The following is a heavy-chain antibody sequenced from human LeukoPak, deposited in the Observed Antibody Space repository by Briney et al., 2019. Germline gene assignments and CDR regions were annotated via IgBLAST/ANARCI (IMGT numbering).Heavy chain of an antibody. CDR1: GFTFSSYR. D-gene: IGHD1-26*01. CDR2: ISSSSRTI. CDR3: ATSSLYSGSQNFDY. J-gene: IGHJ4*02. V-gene: IGHV3-48*01. Sequence: PGGSLRLSCAASGFTFSSYRMNWVRQAPGKGLEWVSYISSSSRTIYYADSVKGRFTISRDNAKNSLYLQMNSLRAEDTAVYYCATSSLYSGSQNFDYWGQGTLVTVSS.